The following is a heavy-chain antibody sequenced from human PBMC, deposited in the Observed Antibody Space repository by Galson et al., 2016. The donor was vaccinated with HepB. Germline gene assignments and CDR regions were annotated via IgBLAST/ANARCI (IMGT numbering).Heavy chain of an antibody. D-gene: IGHD2-15*01. J-gene: IGHJ4*02. V-gene: IGHV3-23*01. CDR2: ISGIGST. CDR1: GFTFSTYA. CDR3: AKDISTSSLVVVVTAADY. Sequence: SLRLFCAASGFTFSTYAMTWVRQAPGKGLEWLSGISGIGSTYHADSVKGRFTISRDNYKNPLYLQMNSLRAEETAIYYCAKDISTSSLVVVVTAADYWGQGTLVTVSS.